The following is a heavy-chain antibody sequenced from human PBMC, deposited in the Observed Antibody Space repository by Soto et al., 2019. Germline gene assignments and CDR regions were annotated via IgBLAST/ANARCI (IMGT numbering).Heavy chain of an antibody. Sequence: GGSLRLSCAASGFTVSSNYMSWVRQAPGKGLEWVSVIYSGGNTYYADSVKGRFSISRHNSKNTLYLQMNSLRAEDTAVYYCASFDFWSDYYDYWGQGTLVTVSS. V-gene: IGHV3-53*04. CDR3: ASFDFWSDYYDY. J-gene: IGHJ4*02. CDR1: GFTVSSNY. CDR2: IYSGGNT. D-gene: IGHD3-3*01.